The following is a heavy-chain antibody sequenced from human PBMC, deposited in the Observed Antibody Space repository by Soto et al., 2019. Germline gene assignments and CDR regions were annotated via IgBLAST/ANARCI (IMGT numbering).Heavy chain of an antibody. CDR2: IHHSGGT. J-gene: IGHJ4*02. D-gene: IGHD1-1*01. V-gene: IGHV4-39*01. CDR1: GDSITNNNYY. CDR3: ARQNRQLLPNFDF. Sequence: QVQLQESGPGLVKPSETLSLTCTVSGDSITNNNYYWGLIRQSPAKGLEWMGSIHHSGGTYKTPSLKRRITMSAHSSKNQLSLSLTSVTAADTAVYYCARQNRQLLPNFDFWGQGTLVAVSS.